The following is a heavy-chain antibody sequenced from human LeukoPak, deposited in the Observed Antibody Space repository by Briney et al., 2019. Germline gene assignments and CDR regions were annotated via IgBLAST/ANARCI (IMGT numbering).Heavy chain of an antibody. D-gene: IGHD4-17*01. CDR1: GFTFSSYW. Sequence: PGGSLRLSCAAYGFTFSSYWMSWVRQAPGKGLEWVANIKQDGSEKYYVDSVKGRFTISRDNAKNSLYLQMNSLRAEDTAVYYCARDIDYEDYWGQGTLVTVSS. CDR2: IKQDGSEK. J-gene: IGHJ4*02. V-gene: IGHV3-7*01. CDR3: ARDIDYEDY.